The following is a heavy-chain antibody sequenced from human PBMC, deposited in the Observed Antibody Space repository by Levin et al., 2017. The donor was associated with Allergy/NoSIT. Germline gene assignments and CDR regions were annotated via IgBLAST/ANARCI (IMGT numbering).Heavy chain of an antibody. CDR1: GFTFRNAW. V-gene: IGHV3-15*01. J-gene: IGHJ4*02. D-gene: IGHD4-17*01. CDR3: TTDAPLLGHYANPILN. Sequence: KTGGSLRLSCTASGFTFRNAWLTWVRQAPGKGLEWVGRIKSKTDGGTTDYAAPVKGRFTISRDDSKNTLYLQMNSLKTEDTAVYYCTTDAPLLGHYANPILNWGQGTLVTVSS. CDR2: IKSKTDGGTT.